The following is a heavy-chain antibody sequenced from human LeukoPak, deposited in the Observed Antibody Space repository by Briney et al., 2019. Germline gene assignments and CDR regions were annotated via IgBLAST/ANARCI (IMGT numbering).Heavy chain of an antibody. D-gene: IGHD6-19*01. CDR3: ARWRAGIAEAVDY. CDR2: IWYDGSNK. CDR1: GFTFSNYG. J-gene: IGHJ4*02. V-gene: IGHV3-33*01. Sequence: GGSLRLSCAASGFTFSNYGIHWVRPAPGKGLEWVALIWYDGSNKFYADSVKGRFTISRDNSKNTLYLQMNSLRAEDTAVYYCARWRAGIAEAVDYWGQGTLVTVSS.